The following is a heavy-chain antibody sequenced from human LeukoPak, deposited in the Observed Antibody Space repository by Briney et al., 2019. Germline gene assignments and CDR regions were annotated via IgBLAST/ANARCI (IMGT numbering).Heavy chain of an antibody. V-gene: IGHV3-33*06. CDR3: AKEAIAVSGYGPTTFDY. D-gene: IGHD6-19*01. CDR2: IWYDGSSK. CDR1: GFTFSSYG. J-gene: IGHJ4*02. Sequence: PGGSLRLSCAASGFTFSSYGMHWVRQAPGKGLEWVAVIWYDGSSKYHADSVKGRFTISRDNSKNTLYLQVNSLRAEDTAVYYCAKEAIAVSGYGPTTFDYWGQGTLVAVSS.